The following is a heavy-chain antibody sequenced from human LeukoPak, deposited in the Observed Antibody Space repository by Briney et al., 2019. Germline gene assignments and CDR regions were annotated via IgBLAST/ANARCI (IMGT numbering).Heavy chain of an antibody. Sequence: SETLSLTCAVYGGSFSGYYWSWIRQPPGKGLEWIWEINHSRSTNYNPSLKSRVTISVDTSKNQFSLKLSSVTAADTAVYYCARWYYSGWAFDYWGQGTLVTVSS. J-gene: IGHJ4*02. CDR3: ARWYYSGWAFDY. CDR1: GGSFSGYY. V-gene: IGHV4-34*01. CDR2: INHSRST. D-gene: IGHD6-19*01.